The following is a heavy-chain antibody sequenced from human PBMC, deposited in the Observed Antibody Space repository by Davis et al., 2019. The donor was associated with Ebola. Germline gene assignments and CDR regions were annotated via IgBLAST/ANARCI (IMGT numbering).Heavy chain of an antibody. V-gene: IGHV1-8*01. D-gene: IGHD1-1*01. CDR1: GYTFTTYD. CDR2: MNPNSGNT. J-gene: IGHJ6*02. CDR3: ARDLWTEGTVYGMDV. Sequence: ASVKVSCKASGYTFTTYDIIWVRQATGQGLEWMGWMNPNSGNTGYAQKFQGRVTMTRNPSISTAYMELSSLRSEDTAVYYCARDLWTEGTVYGMDVWGQGTTVTVSS.